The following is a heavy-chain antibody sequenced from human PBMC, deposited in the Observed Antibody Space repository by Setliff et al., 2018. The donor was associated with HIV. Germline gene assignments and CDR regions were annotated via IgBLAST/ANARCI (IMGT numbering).Heavy chain of an antibody. D-gene: IGHD3-22*01. Sequence: ASVKVSCKASGYTFSGYYMHWVRQAPGQGLEWMGWINLNSGGTNYARKFQGWVTMTRDTSIITAYMQLDRLGSDDTAVYYCARGPRGYDSSYYFDYWGQGTLVTVSS. CDR3: ARGPRGYDSSYYFDY. CDR1: GYTFSGYY. J-gene: IGHJ4*02. V-gene: IGHV1-2*04. CDR2: INLNSGGT.